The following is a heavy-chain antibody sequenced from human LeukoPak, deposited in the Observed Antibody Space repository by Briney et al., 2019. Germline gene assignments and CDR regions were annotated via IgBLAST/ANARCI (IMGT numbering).Heavy chain of an antibody. V-gene: IGHV3-30*04. Sequence: GGSLRLSCAASGFTFSSYAMHWVRQAPGKGLEWVAVISYDGSNKYYADSVKGRFTISRDNAKNSLYLQMNSLRAEDPAVYYCAREHSGYDFPGRDYYYMDVWGKGTTVTVSS. CDR3: AREHSGYDFPGRDYYYMDV. CDR1: GFTFSSYA. CDR2: ISYDGSNK. D-gene: IGHD5-12*01. J-gene: IGHJ6*03.